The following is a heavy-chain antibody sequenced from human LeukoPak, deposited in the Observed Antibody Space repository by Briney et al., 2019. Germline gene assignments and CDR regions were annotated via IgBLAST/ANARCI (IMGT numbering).Heavy chain of an antibody. CDR3: ARDGPWERVDFDY. J-gene: IGHJ4*02. CDR2: INSDGTST. Sequence: GGSLRLSCAASGFTFTDYWIHWVRHVPGKGLVWVSRINSDGTSTNFADSVKGRFTISRDNTKNTVYLQMSSLRVEDTAVYYCARDGPWERVDFDYWGQGTLVTVPS. V-gene: IGHV3-74*01. CDR1: GFTFTDYW. D-gene: IGHD1-26*01.